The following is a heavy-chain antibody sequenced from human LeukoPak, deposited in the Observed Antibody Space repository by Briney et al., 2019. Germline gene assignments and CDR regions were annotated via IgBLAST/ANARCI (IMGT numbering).Heavy chain of an antibody. CDR2: INSDGKTT. D-gene: IGHD3-16*02. CDR3: SRGAPHPID. CDR1: GFTFSSYW. V-gene: IGHV3-74*01. J-gene: IGHJ4*02. Sequence: GGSLRLSCAASGFTFSSYWMHWVRQVPGKGLVWVSRINSDGKTTSYADSVKGRVTISRDNARNTLSLQVNSLRADDTAVYYCSRGAPHPIDWGQGTLVTVSS.